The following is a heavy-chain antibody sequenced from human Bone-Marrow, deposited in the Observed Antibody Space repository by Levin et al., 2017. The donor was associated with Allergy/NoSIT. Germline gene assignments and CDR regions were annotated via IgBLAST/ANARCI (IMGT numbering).Heavy chain of an antibody. CDR3: ARGRTTVTTNDAFDI. CDR1: GFTFSSYG. V-gene: IGHV3-33*01. CDR2: IWYDGSNK. J-gene: IGHJ3*02. D-gene: IGHD4-17*01. Sequence: QRGESLKISCAASGFTFSSYGMHWVRQAPGKGLEWVAVIWYDGSNKYYADSVKGRFTISRDNSKNTLYLQMNSLRAEDTAVYYCARGRTTVTTNDAFDIWGQGTMVTVSS.